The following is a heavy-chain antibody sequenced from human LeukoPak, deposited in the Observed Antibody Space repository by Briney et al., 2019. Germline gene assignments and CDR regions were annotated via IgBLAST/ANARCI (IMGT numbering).Heavy chain of an antibody. J-gene: IGHJ5*02. CDR3: ARGGVIRNNWFDP. CDR1: GDSVSSNSVT. CDR2: TYYRSTWYN. V-gene: IGHV6-1*01. Sequence: SQTLSLTCAISGDSVSSNSVTWNWIRQSPSRGLEWLGRTYYRSTWYNDYAVSVKSRITINPDTSKNQFSLQLNSVTPEDTAVYYCARGGVIRNNWFDPWGQGTLVTVSS. D-gene: IGHD3-10*01.